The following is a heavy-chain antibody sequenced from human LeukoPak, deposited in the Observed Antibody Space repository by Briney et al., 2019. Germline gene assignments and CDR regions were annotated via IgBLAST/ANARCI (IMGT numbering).Heavy chain of an antibody. CDR1: GDSVSSNSAA. J-gene: IGHJ5*02. Sequence: SQTLSLTCAISGDSVSSNSAAWNWIRQSPSRGLEWLGRTYYRPKWYNDYAVSVKSRITINPDTSKNQFSLQLNSVTPEDTAVYYCARDRGGYGSSWYVDWFDPWGQGTLVTVSS. CDR2: TYYRPKWYN. V-gene: IGHV6-1*01. D-gene: IGHD6-13*01. CDR3: ARDRGGYGSSWYVDWFDP.